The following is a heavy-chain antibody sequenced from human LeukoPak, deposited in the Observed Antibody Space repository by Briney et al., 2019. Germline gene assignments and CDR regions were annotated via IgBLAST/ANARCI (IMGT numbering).Heavy chain of an antibody. CDR1: GNYW. D-gene: IGHD2-2*01. CDR2: INSDGSWT. V-gene: IGHV3-74*01. CDR3: VSFYETY. J-gene: IGHJ4*02. Sequence: GGSLRLSCAASGNYWMHWVRQAPGKGLVWVSHINSDGSWTGYADSVKGRFTISKDNAKNMVYLHMNSPRVDDTAVYYCVSFYETYWGRGTLVTVSS.